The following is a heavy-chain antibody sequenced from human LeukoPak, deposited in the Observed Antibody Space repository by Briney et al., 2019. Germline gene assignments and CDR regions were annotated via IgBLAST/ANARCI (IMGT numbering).Heavy chain of an antibody. CDR2: MNPNSGNT. D-gene: IGHD1-26*01. V-gene: IGHV1-8*01. CDR3: ARGPKWSGSYYYFDY. Sequence: GASVKVSCKTSGYTFPSYDINWVRQATGQGLEWMGWMNPNSGNTGYAQKFQVRVTITRNTSITTAYMELSSLRSEDTAVYYCARGPKWSGSYYYFDYWGQGTLVTVSS. J-gene: IGHJ4*02. CDR1: GYTFPSYD.